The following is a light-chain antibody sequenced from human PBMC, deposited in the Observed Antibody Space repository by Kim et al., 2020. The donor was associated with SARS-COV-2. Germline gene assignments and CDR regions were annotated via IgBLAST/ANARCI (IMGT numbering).Light chain of an antibody. V-gene: IGLV1-51*01. Sequence: QSVLTQSPSVSAAPGQKVTISCSGSNANIGNNYVAWYQQLPGTAPKLLIYDDHKRPSGIPDRFSGSKSGTSATLGITGLQTGDEADYYCGAWDSSLSAGVFGGGTKVTVL. J-gene: IGLJ3*02. CDR3: GAWDSSLSAGV. CDR2: DDH. CDR1: NANIGNNY.